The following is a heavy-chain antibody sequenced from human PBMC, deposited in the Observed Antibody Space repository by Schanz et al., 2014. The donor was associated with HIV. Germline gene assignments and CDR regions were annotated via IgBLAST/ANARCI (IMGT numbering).Heavy chain of an antibody. D-gene: IGHD1-26*01. CDR2: ISFDGNII. V-gene: IGHV3-48*02. CDR1: GFTFRKYG. J-gene: IGHJ4*02. CDR3: ARDPSGNYYRYHFDY. Sequence: VQLVESGGGVVQPGWSLRLSCVGSGFTFRKYGMHWVRQTPGKGLEWISHISFDGNIIYYADSVQGRFTISRDNAKNSLFLQMASLRDEDTAVYYCARDPSGNYYRYHFDYWGQGSLVTVSS.